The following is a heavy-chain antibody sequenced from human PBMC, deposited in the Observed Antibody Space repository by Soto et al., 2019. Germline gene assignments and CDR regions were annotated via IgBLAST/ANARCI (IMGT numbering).Heavy chain of an antibody. CDR3: ARRLSGGSYLTQYYFDY. CDR2: IIPIFGTA. V-gene: IGHV1-69*01. D-gene: IGHD2-15*01. Sequence: QVQLVQSGAEVKKPGSSVKVSCKASGGTFSSYAISWVRQAPGQGLEWMGGIIPIFGTANYAQKFQGRVTITADESTSTAYMELSSLRSEDTAVYYCARRLSGGSYLTQYYFDYWGQGTLVTVSS. J-gene: IGHJ4*02. CDR1: GGTFSSYA.